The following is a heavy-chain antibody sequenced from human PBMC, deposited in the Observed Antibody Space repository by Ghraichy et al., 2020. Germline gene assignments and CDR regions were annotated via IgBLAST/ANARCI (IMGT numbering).Heavy chain of an antibody. Sequence: ASVKVSCKASRYTFSGYYLHWVRQAPGQGLEWMGCINPISGDTNYTQKIQGWVSMTRDTSLNTVYMELTRLRSDDTAIYYCAKAIYVVTHFDCWGQGTLVTVSS. CDR3: AKAIYVVTHFDC. D-gene: IGHD3-22*01. V-gene: IGHV1-2*04. J-gene: IGHJ4*02. CDR1: RYTFSGYY. CDR2: INPISGDT.